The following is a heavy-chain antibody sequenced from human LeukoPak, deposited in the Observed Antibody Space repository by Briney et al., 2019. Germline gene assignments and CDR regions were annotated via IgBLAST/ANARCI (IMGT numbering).Heavy chain of an antibody. D-gene: IGHD2-21*02. V-gene: IGHV4-34*01. J-gene: IGHJ5*02. CDR1: GGSFSGYY. Sequence: SETQSLTCAVYGGSFSGYYWSWIRQPPGKGLEWIGEINHSGSTNYNPSLKSRVTISVDTSKNQFSLKLSSVTAADTAVYYCARVTDPRYNWFDPWGQGTLVTVSS. CDR2: INHSGST. CDR3: ARVTDPRYNWFDP.